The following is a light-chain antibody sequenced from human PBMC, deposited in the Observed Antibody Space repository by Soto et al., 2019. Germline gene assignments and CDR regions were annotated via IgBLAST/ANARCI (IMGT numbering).Light chain of an antibody. CDR2: VAS. V-gene: IGKV1-12*01. Sequence: DIQMTQSPSSVSASVGDRVTLTCRASQGISTWLAWYQQKPGKVPKLLIYVASRLQTGVPSRFSGSGSGTDFTLTISSLQPEDFATYYCQQASSLPHTFGQGTRVEIK. CDR3: QQASSLPHT. CDR1: QGISTW. J-gene: IGKJ2*01.